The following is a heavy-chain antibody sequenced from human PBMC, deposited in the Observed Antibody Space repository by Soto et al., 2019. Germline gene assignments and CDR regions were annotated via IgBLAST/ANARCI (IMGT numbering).Heavy chain of an antibody. CDR1: GGTFSSYA. CDR2: IIPIFGTA. J-gene: IGHJ4*02. Sequence: QVQLVQSGAEVKKPGSSVKVSCKASGGTFSSYAISWVRQAPGQGLEWMGGIIPIFGTANYAQKFQGRVRXXAXEXXSTAYMGLGSLRPEDTAVYYGAREWSTTVTSYFDYWGQGTLVTVSS. CDR3: AREWSTTVTSYFDY. D-gene: IGHD4-17*01. V-gene: IGHV1-69*12.